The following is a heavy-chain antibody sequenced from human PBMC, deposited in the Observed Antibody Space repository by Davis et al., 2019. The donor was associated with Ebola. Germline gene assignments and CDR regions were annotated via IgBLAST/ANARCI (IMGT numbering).Heavy chain of an antibody. CDR2: ISYDGSNK. CDR3: ARKTHLDY. J-gene: IGHJ4*02. Sequence: GGSLRLSCTDSVITFSSYAMTWVRQAPGKGLEWVAVISYDGSNKYYADSVKGRFTISRDNSKNTLYLQMNSLRAEDTAVYYCARKTHLDYWGQGTLVTVSS. CDR1: VITFSSYA. V-gene: IGHV3-30*04.